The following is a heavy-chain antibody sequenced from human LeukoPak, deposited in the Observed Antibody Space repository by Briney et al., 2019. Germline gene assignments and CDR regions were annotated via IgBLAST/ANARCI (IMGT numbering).Heavy chain of an antibody. Sequence: PSETLSLTCNVSGGSISSSSYYWGWIRRPPGKGLEWIGSIYYSGSTYYNPSLKSRVTISVDTSKNQFSLKLSSVTAADTAVYYCARQGNYDFWSGYYFDYWGQGTLVTVSS. CDR1: GGSISSSSYY. V-gene: IGHV4-39*01. D-gene: IGHD3-3*01. J-gene: IGHJ4*02. CDR2: IYYSGST. CDR3: ARQGNYDFWSGYYFDY.